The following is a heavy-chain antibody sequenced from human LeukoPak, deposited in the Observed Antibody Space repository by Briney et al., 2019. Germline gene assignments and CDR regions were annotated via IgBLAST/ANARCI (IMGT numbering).Heavy chain of an antibody. CDR3: ARGLVRVMATSYYYYGMDV. V-gene: IGHV1-69*05. D-gene: IGHD5-24*01. CDR1: GGTFSSYG. J-gene: IGHJ6*02. Sequence: ASVKVSCKASGGTFSSYGISWVRQAPGQGLEWMGGIIPIFGTANYAQKLQGRVTMTTDESTSTAYMELSSLRSEDTAVYYCARGLVRVMATSYYYYGMDVWGQGTTVTVSS. CDR2: IIPIFGTA.